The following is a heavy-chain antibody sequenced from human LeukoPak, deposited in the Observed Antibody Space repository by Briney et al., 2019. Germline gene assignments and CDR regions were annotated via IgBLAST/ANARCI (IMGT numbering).Heavy chain of an antibody. CDR3: ARDSHIVVVVSASNWFDP. D-gene: IGHD2-15*01. J-gene: IGHJ5*02. V-gene: IGHV3-30-3*01. Sequence: HPGGSLRLSCAASGFTFSSYAMHWVRQAPGKGLEWVAVISYDGSNKYYADSVKGRFTISRDNSKNTLYLQMNSLRAEDTAVYYCARDSHIVVVVSASNWFDPWGQGTLVTVSS. CDR2: ISYDGSNK. CDR1: GFTFSSYA.